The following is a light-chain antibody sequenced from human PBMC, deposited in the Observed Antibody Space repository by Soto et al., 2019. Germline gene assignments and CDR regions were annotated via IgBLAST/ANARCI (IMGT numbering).Light chain of an antibody. J-gene: IGKJ2*01. V-gene: IGKV2-28*01. CDR3: MQALQTPLST. CDR2: FGS. CDR1: QSLLHSNGYNY. Sequence: DIVMTQSPLSLPVTPGEPASISCRSSQSLLHSNGYNYLDWYLQKPGQSPKLQIYFGSNRASGVPERFSGSGSRTDFYLKISRVEAEDVGVYYCMQALQTPLSTFGQGTKLEIK.